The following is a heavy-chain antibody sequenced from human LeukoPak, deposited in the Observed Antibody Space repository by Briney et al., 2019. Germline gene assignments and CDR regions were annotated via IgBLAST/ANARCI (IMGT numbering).Heavy chain of an antibody. CDR3: ARDPLRESSGWYFDL. CDR2: INPSGGST. V-gene: IGHV1-46*01. CDR1: GYTFTSYY. D-gene: IGHD6-19*01. J-gene: IGHJ2*01. Sequence: ASVKVSCKASGYTFTSYYMHWVRQAPGQGLEWMGIINPSGGSTSYAQKFQGRVTITRDTSTSTVYMELSSLRSEDTAVYYCARDPLRESSGWYFDLWGRGTLVTVSS.